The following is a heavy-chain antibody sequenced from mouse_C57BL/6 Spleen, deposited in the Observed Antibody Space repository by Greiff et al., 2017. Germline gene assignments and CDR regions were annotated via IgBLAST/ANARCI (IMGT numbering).Heavy chain of an antibody. CDR3: ARMDGNYDY. CDR1: GYTFTSYW. D-gene: IGHD2-1*01. J-gene: IGHJ2*01. CDR2: IDPSDSYT. Sequence: QVQLQQPGAELVMPGASVKLSCKASGYTFTSYWMHWVKQRPGQGLEWIGEIDPSDSYTNYNQKFKGKSTLTVDKSSSTAYMQLSSLTSEDSAVYYCARMDGNYDYWGQGTTLTVSS. V-gene: IGHV1-69*01.